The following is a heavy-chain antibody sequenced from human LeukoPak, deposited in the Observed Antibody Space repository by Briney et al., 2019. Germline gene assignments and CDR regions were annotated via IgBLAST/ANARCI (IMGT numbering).Heavy chain of an antibody. V-gene: IGHV1-18*01. CDR2: ISAYNGNT. CDR3: ASPAVYCSSTSCYAHAFDI. J-gene: IGHJ3*02. Sequence: ASVKVSCKASGYTFTSYGISWVRQAPGQGLEWMGWISAYNGNTNYAQKLQGRVTMTTDTYTSTAYMELRSLRSDDTAVYYCASPAVYCSSTSCYAHAFDIWGQGRMVTVPS. D-gene: IGHD2-2*01. CDR1: GYTFTSYG.